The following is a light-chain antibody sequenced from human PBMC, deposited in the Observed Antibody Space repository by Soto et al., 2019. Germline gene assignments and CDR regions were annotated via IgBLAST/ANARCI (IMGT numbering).Light chain of an antibody. CDR3: QKYNSALTWT. J-gene: IGKJ1*01. V-gene: IGKV1-27*01. CDR2: AAS. Sequence: DIQMTQSPSSLSASVADRVTITCRASQGISNYLAWYQQKPGKVPKLLIYAASTLQSGVPSRFSGSGSGTDFTLTISSLQPEDVATYYCQKYNSALTWTFGQGTKVEIK. CDR1: QGISNY.